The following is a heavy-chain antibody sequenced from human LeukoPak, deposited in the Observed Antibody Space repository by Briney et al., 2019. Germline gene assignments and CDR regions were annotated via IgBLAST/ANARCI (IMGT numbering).Heavy chain of an antibody. CDR1: GITFSNYA. CDR3: ANWPCGGDCYSVYGMDV. J-gene: IGHJ6*02. Sequence: QTGGSLRLSCVASGITFSNYAVSWVRQAPEKGLEWVSAISGSGGSTYYADSVKGRFTISRDNSKNTLYLQMNSLRAEDTAVYYCANWPCGGDCYSVYGMDVWGQGTTVTVSS. D-gene: IGHD2-21*02. V-gene: IGHV3-23*01. CDR2: ISGSGGST.